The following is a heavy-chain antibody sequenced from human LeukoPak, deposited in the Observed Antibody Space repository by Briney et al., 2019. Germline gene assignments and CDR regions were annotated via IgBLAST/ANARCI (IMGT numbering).Heavy chain of an antibody. CDR2: ISSSGSTI. CDR1: GFTFSSYE. V-gene: IGHV3-48*03. D-gene: IGHD3-10*02. Sequence: GGSLRLSCAASGFTFSSYEMNWVRQAPGKGLEWVSYISSSGSTIYYADSVKGRFTISRENAKNSLYLQMNSLRAEDTAIYYCAELGITMIGGVWGKGTTVTISS. J-gene: IGHJ6*04. CDR3: AELGITMIGGV.